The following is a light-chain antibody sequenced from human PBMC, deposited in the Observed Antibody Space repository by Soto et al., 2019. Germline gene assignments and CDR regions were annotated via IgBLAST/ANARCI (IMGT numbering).Light chain of an antibody. V-gene: IGKV2-28*01. Sequence: EIVVTQSPLSLPVTPGEPSSVSCRSSQGVLHSNGYNYLDWYLQKPGQSPQLLICSGSNRASGVPDRVSGSGPGTDFTLKISRVEAGDVGVYYSTQALQNPWRFSQGTKVDIK. J-gene: IGKJ1*01. CDR2: SGS. CDR1: QGVLHSNGYNY. CDR3: TQALQNPWR.